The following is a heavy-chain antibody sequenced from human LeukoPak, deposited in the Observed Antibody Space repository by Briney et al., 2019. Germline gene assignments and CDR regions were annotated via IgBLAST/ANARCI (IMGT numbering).Heavy chain of an antibody. CDR1: GYTFTGYY. CDR2: INPNSGGT. V-gene: IGHV1-2*02. CDR3: ARDWAGGSGRFDY. J-gene: IGHJ4*02. Sequence: ASVKVSCKASGYTFTGYYMHWVRQAPGQGLEWMGWINPNSGGTNYAQKFQGRVTMTRDTSISTAYMELSRLRSDDTAVYYCARDWAGGSGRFDYWGQGTLVTVSS. D-gene: IGHD1-26*01.